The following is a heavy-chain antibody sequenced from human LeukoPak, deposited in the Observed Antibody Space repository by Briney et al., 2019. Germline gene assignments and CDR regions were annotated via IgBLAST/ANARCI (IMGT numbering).Heavy chain of an antibody. CDR2: IYPADSDT. V-gene: IGHV5-51*01. J-gene: IGHJ4*02. CDR3: ARHHHTATGDY. D-gene: IGHD5-18*01. Sequence: GESLKISCQASAYTFTKYWIGWVRQMPGKGLERMGIIYPADSDTRYSPSFQGQVTISADKSISTAYLQWSSLKASDTAMYYCARHHHTATGDYWGQGTLVTVSS. CDR1: AYTFTKYW.